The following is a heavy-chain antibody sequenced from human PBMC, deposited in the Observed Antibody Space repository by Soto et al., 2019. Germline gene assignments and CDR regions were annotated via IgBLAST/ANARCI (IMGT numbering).Heavy chain of an antibody. D-gene: IGHD7-27*01. V-gene: IGHV4-31*03. CDR1: GDPVSSGSYY. Sequence: TSEILSLTCSVSGDPVSSGSYYWTWVRQHPVKGLEWIGYIYHTGSTYYNPSLQSRLIMSIDTSKNQFSLHLYSVTAADTAVYFCAAKLGTTHYFDFWGQGSLVTSPQ. CDR2: IYHTGST. J-gene: IGHJ4*02. CDR3: AAKLGTTHYFDF.